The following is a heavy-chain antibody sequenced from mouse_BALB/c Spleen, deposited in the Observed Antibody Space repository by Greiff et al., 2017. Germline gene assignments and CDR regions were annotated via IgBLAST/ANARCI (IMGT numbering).Heavy chain of an antibody. Sequence: EVQLQQSGPELVKPGASVKMSCKASGYTFTSYVMHWVKQKPGQGLEWIGYINPYNDGTKYNEKFKGKATLTSDKSSSTAYMELSSLTSEDSAVYYCAREYDYAWFAYWGQGTLVTVSA. CDR1: GYTFTSYV. D-gene: IGHD2-4*01. CDR3: AREYDYAWFAY. V-gene: IGHV1-14*01. CDR2: INPYNDGT. J-gene: IGHJ3*01.